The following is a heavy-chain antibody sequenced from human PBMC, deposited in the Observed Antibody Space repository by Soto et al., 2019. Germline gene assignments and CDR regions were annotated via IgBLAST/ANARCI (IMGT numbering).Heavy chain of an antibody. CDR3: AKEGPNYYDSSGYYYLY. V-gene: IGHV3-23*01. CDR1: GFTVSSYA. D-gene: IGHD3-22*01. J-gene: IGHJ4*02. Sequence: GSLRLSCAASGFTVSSYAMSWVRQAPGKGLEWVSAISGSDGSTYYADSVKGRFTISRDNSKNTLFLQMNSLRVEDTAVYYCAKEGPNYYDSSGYYYLYWGQGTLVTVSS. CDR2: ISGSDGST.